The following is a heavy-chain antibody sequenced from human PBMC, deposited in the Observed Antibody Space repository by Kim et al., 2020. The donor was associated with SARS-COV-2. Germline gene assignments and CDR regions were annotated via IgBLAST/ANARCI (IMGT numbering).Heavy chain of an antibody. CDR3: ARWGGLQSFFDY. CDR2: IYYSGST. CDR1: GGSISSGGYY. V-gene: IGHV4-31*03. D-gene: IGHD4-4*01. Sequence: SETLSLTCTVSGGSISSGGYYWSWIRQHPGKGLEWIGYIYYSGSTYYNPSLKSRVTISVDTSKNQFSLKLSSVTAADTAVYYCARWGGLQSFFDYWGQGTLVTVSS. J-gene: IGHJ4*02.